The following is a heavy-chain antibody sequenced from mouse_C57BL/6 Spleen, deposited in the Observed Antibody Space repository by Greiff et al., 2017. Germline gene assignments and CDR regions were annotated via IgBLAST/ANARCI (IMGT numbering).Heavy chain of an antibody. CDR1: GFSLTSYG. J-gene: IGHJ1*03. D-gene: IGHD1-1*02. CDR2: IWRGGST. Sequence: VMLVESGPGLVQPSQSLSITCTVSGFSLTSYGVHWVRQSPGKGLEWLGVIWRGGSTDYNAAFISRLSISKDNSKSQVFFKMSRLQADDTAIYYCAREVDRSSYFDVWGTGTTVTVSS. CDR3: AREVDRSSYFDV. V-gene: IGHV2-2*01.